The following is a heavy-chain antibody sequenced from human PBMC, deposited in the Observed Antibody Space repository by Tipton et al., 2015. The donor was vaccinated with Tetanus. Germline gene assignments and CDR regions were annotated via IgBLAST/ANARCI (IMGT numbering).Heavy chain of an antibody. J-gene: IGHJ5*02. Sequence: TLSLTCSVSNGSISSGGYYWGWIRQYPGKGLEWIGLLYHTGGTYYNPSLQSRVAISVDTSKNQFSLEVASVTVSDTAVYYCARVRAMLRRTLSGLYWLDPWGQGILGTVSS. CDR1: NGSISSGGYY. V-gene: IGHV4-31*03. D-gene: IGHD3-10*01. CDR3: ARVRAMLRRTLSGLYWLDP. CDR2: LYHTGGT.